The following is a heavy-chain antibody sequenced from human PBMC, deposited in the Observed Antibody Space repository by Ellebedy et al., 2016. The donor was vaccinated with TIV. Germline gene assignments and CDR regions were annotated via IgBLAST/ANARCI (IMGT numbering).Heavy chain of an antibody. CDR3: ARDPVGVGPAFDI. D-gene: IGHD4-23*01. V-gene: IGHV3-23*01. CDR2: ISGSGDST. J-gene: IGHJ3*02. CDR1: GFTFSIYA. Sequence: GESLKISCAASGFTFSIYAMSWVRQAPGKGLAWVSLISGSGDSTYYADSVKGRFTISRDNSRNTVYLQMNNLRAEDTAVYYCARDPVGVGPAFDIWGQGTMVTVSS.